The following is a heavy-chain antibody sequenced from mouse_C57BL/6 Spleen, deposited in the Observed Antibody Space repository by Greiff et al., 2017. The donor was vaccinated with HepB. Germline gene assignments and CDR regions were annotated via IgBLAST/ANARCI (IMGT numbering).Heavy chain of an antibody. CDR2: IDPETGGT. CDR3: TRRDPYYFDY. V-gene: IGHV1-15*01. J-gene: IGHJ2*01. CDR1: GYTFTDYE. Sequence: VQLQQSGAELVRPGASVMLSCKASGYTFTDYEMHWVKQTPVHGLEWIGAIDPETGGTAYNQKFKGKAILTADKSFSTAYMELRSLTSEDSAVYYCTRRDPYYFDYWGQGTTLTVSS. D-gene: IGHD3-3*01.